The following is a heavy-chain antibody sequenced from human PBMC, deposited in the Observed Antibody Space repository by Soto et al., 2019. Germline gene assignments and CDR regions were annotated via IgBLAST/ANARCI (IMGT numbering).Heavy chain of an antibody. D-gene: IGHD6-19*01. J-gene: IGHJ4*02. V-gene: IGHV3-33*01. Sequence: QVQLVESGGGVVQPGRSLRLSCAASGFTFCSYGMHWVRQAPGKGLEWVAVIWYDGSNKYYADSVKGRFTTSRDNSKNTLYLQLNSLRADDTAVYYCARDCAGYSSGWYQRGGFDYWGQGTLVTVSS. CDR1: GFTFCSYG. CDR2: IWYDGSNK. CDR3: ARDCAGYSSGWYQRGGFDY.